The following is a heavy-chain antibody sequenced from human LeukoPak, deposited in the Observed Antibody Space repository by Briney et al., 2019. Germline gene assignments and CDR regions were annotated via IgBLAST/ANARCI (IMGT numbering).Heavy chain of an antibody. Sequence: GGSLRLSCAASGFIFSSHAMSWLRQAPGKGLEWVSSITTSGDNTYYADSVKGRFTISRDNSKNTLCLQMNSLRAEDTAVYYCAKRWAYDNRYFDYWGQGTLVTVSS. CDR3: AKRWAYDNRYFDY. D-gene: IGHD3-22*01. V-gene: IGHV3-23*01. J-gene: IGHJ4*02. CDR1: GFIFSSHA. CDR2: ITTSGDNT.